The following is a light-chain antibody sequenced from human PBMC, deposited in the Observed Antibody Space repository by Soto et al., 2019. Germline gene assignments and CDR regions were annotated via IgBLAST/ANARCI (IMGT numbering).Light chain of an antibody. V-gene: IGKV1-39*01. J-gene: IGKJ4*01. Sequence: DIQMTQSPSSLSASVGDRVTITCRASQSISSNLNWYQQKPGKAPKLLIYAASTLQSGVTSRFSGSGSGTDFTLNISSLQPEDFATYYCQQSYSTPRTFGGGTKVEIK. CDR3: QQSYSTPRT. CDR2: AAS. CDR1: QSISSN.